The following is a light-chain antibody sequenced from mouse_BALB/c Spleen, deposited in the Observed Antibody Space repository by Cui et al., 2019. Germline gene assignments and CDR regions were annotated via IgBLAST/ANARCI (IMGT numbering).Light chain of an antibody. V-gene: IGKV12-46*01. CDR3: QHFWGTPFT. CDR1: ENIYSN. CDR2: AAT. J-gene: IGKJ4*01. Sequence: DIQMTQSPASLSVSVGETVTITCRASENIYSNLAWYQQKQGKSPQLLVYAATNLADGVPSRFSGSGSGTQYSLKIISLQSEDFGSYYCQHFWGTPFTFGSGTKLEIK.